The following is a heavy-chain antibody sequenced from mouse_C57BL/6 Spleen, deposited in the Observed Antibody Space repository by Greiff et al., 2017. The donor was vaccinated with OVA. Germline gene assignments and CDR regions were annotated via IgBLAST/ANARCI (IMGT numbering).Heavy chain of an antibody. CDR1: GYTFTSYW. V-gene: IGHV1-7*01. Sequence: VQLQQSGAELAKPGASVKLSCKASGYTFTSYWMHWVKQRPGQGLEWIGYINPSSGYNKYNQKFKDKATLTADKSSSTAYMQLSSLTYEDSAVYYCARSGYDYDGPFAYWGQGTLVTVSA. CDR3: ARSGYDYDGPFAY. J-gene: IGHJ3*01. CDR2: INPSSGYN. D-gene: IGHD2-4*01.